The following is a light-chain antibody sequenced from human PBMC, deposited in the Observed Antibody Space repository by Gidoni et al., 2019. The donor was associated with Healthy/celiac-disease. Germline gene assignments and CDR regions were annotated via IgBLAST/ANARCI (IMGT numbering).Light chain of an antibody. CDR1: QSVSSN. CDR2: GAS. Sequence: EIVMTQSPATLSVSPGERATLSGRASQSVSSNIAWYQQKPGQAPRLLIYGASTRATGIPARFSGSGSGTEFTLTISSLQSEDFAVYYCQQYNNWPPWTFXQXTKVEI. V-gene: IGKV3-15*01. J-gene: IGKJ1*01. CDR3: QQYNNWPPWT.